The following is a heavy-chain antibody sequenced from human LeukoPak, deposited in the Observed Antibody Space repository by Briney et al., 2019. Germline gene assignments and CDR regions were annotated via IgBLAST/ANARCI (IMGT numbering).Heavy chain of an antibody. V-gene: IGHV4-59*12. D-gene: IGHD4-17*01. CDR1: GASISSFY. CDR2: VFYTGDT. Sequence: PSVTLSLTCAVSGASISSFYWSWIRQPPGKGLEWIGYVFYTGDTNYNPSLKSRVTVSLDTFKSQVSLSLTSVTAADTAVYYCAREGYGDYYFDYWGQGTLVTVSS. CDR3: AREGYGDYYFDY. J-gene: IGHJ4*02.